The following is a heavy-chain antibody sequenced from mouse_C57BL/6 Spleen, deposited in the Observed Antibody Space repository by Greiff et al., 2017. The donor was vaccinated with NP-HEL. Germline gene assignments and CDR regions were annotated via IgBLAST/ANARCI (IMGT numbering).Heavy chain of an antibody. CDR3: ARHGETAQATGFAY. J-gene: IGHJ3*01. V-gene: IGHV1-62-2*01. Sequence: VKVVESGAELVKPGASVKLSCKASGYTFTEYTIHWVKQRSGQGLEWIGWFYPGSGSIKYNEKFKDKATLTADKSSSTVYMELSRMTSEDSTVYFVARHGETAQATGFAYWGQGTLVTVSA. D-gene: IGHD3-2*02. CDR1: GYTFTEYT. CDR2: FYPGSGSI.